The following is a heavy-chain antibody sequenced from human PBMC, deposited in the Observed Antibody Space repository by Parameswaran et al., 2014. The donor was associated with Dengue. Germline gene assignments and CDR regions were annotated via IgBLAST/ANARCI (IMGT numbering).Heavy chain of an antibody. V-gene: IGHV7-4-1*02. D-gene: IGHD3-16*01. Sequence: ASVKVSCKASGYSFTNYAMNWVRQAPGQGLEWMGWINTNTGNPTYAQAFTGRFVFSLDTSVSTAYLQINSLKAEDTAVYYCGRGLQAKYYFYYYMDVWGKGPRSPSP. J-gene: IGHJ6*03. CDR2: INTNTGNP. CDR3: GRGLQAKYYFYYYMDV. CDR1: GYSFTNYA.